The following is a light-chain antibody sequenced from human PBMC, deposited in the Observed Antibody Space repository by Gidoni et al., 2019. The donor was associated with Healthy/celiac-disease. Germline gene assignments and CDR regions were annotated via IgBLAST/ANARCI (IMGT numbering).Light chain of an antibody. V-gene: IGKV3-11*01. J-gene: IGKJ4*01. CDR2: ESS. Sequence: EIVLTQSPATLSLSPGARANLSCRASQSVSSYLACYHQKPGQAPRLLIYESSNRATGIPARVSGSGSGTDFTLTISSLEPEDFAVYYCQQRSNWPRLTLGGGTKVESK. CDR3: QQRSNWPRLT. CDR1: QSVSSY.